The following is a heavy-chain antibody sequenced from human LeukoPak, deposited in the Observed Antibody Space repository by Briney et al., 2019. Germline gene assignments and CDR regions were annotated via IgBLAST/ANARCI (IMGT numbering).Heavy chain of an antibody. CDR1: GGTFSSYA. V-gene: IGHV1-69*06. CDR2: IIPIFGTA. CDR3: AGGVGNYYDSSGYYYVISGYYYYYMDV. Sequence: SVKVSCKASGGTFSSYAISWVRQAPGQGLEWMGGIIPIFGTANYAQKFQGRVTITADKSTSTAYMELSSLRSEDTAVYYCAGGVGNYYDSSGYYYVISGYYYYYMDVWGKGTTVTVSS. D-gene: IGHD3-22*01. J-gene: IGHJ6*03.